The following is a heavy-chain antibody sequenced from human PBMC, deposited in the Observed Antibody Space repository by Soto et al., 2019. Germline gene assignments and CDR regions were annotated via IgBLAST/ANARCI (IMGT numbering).Heavy chain of an antibody. CDR2: IWYDGSNK. CDR3: AREPPPPQYCSGGSCYSDYMDV. CDR1: GFTFSSYG. V-gene: IGHV3-33*01. J-gene: IGHJ6*03. Sequence: GGSLRLSCAASGFTFSSYGMHWVRQAPGKGLEWVAVIWYDGSNKYYADSVKGRFTISRDNSKNTLYLQMNSLRAEDTAVYYCAREPPPPQYCSGGSCYSDYMDVWGKGTTVTVSS. D-gene: IGHD2-15*01.